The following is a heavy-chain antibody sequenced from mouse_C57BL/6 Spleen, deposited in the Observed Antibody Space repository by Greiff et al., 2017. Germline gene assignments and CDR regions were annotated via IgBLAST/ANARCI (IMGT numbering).Heavy chain of an antibody. J-gene: IGHJ2*01. Sequence: QVQLVESGPGLVQPSQSLSITCTVSGFSLTSYGVHWVRQSPGKGLEWLGVIWSGGSTDYNAAFISRLSISKDNSKGQVFFKMNSLQADDTAIDYCARDYDYDDGNYFDYWGQGTTLTVSS. CDR3: ARDYDYDDGNYFDY. D-gene: IGHD2-4*01. CDR2: IWSGGST. CDR1: GFSLTSYG. V-gene: IGHV2-2*01.